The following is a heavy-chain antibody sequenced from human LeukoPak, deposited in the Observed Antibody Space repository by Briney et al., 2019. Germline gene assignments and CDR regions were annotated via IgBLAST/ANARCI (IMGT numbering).Heavy chain of an antibody. V-gene: IGHV4-34*01. CDR1: GGSFSGYY. CDR3: ARALDGYSSTRGYFDY. D-gene: IGHD6-13*01. CDR2: INHSGST. J-gene: IGHJ4*02. Sequence: SETLSLTCAVHGGSFSGYYWSWIRQPPGKGLEWIGEINHSGSTNYNPSLKSRVTISVDTSKNQFSLKLSSVTAADTAVYYCARALDGYSSTRGYFDYWGQGTLVTVSS.